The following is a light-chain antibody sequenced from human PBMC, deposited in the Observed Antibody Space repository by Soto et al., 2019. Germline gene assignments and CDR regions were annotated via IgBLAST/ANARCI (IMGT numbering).Light chain of an antibody. CDR1: QSVLYSSNNKNY. CDR2: WAS. Sequence: DIVMIQSPDSLAVSLGERATINCKSSQSVLYSSNNKNYLAWYQQKPGQPPKMLIYWASTRESGVPDRFSGSGSGTDFTLTISSLQAEDVAVYYCHQYYSSPPTFGQGTKVEIK. CDR3: HQYYSSPPT. J-gene: IGKJ1*01. V-gene: IGKV4-1*01.